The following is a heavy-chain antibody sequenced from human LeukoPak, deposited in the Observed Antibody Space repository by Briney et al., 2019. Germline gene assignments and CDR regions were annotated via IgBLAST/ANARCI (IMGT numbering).Heavy chain of an antibody. CDR2: VYYSGST. D-gene: IGHD3-22*01. V-gene: IGHV4-59*08. J-gene: IGHJ3*02. CDR3: ARRYYDSGGHHDAFDI. Sequence: PSETQSLTCTVSGGSVSSYYWSWIRQPPGEGLEWIGYVYYSGSTSYNPSLKSRVTILVDTSKNQFSLKLSSVTAADTAVYYCARRYYDSGGHHDAFDIWGQGTMVTVSS. CDR1: GGSVSSYY.